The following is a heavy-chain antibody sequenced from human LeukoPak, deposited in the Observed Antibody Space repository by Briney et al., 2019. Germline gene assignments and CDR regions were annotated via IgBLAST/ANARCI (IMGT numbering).Heavy chain of an antibody. Sequence: PSETLSLTCTVSGGSISSYYWSWIRQPAGEGVEWIGRIYTSGSTNYNPSLKSRVPMSVDTSKHQFSLKLSSVTAADTAVYFCARGLRYEYSSSWYLNWFDPWGQGTLVTVSS. CDR2: IYTSGST. V-gene: IGHV4-4*07. D-gene: IGHD6-13*01. J-gene: IGHJ5*02. CDR3: ARGLRYEYSSSWYLNWFDP. CDR1: GGSISSYY.